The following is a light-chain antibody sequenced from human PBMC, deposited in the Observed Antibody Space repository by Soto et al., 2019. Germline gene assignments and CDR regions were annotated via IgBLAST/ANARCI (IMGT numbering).Light chain of an antibody. V-gene: IGLV2-14*03. CDR3: CSYRSSGTLVV. J-gene: IGLJ2*01. CDR1: SSDVGGYNY. CDR2: DVT. Sequence: QSALTQPASVSGSPGQSITIACTGTSSDVGGYNYVSWFQQHPGRAPKLMIYDVTNRPSGVSNRFSGSKSGNTASLTISGLQAEDEADYYYCSYRSSGTLVVFGGGTKLTVL.